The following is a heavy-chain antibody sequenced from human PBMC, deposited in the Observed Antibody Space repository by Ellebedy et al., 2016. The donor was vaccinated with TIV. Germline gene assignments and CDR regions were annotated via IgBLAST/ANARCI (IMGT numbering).Heavy chain of an antibody. CDR3: ARFSMGEPAANPDAFDI. CDR2: INHSGST. CDR1: GGSFSGYY. D-gene: IGHD2-2*01. V-gene: IGHV4-34*01. J-gene: IGHJ3*02. Sequence: SETLSLXCAVYGGSFSGYYWSWIRQPPGKGLEWIGEINHSGSTNYNPSLKSRVTISVDTSKNQFPLKLSSVTAADTAVYYCARFSMGEPAANPDAFDIWGQGTMVTVSS.